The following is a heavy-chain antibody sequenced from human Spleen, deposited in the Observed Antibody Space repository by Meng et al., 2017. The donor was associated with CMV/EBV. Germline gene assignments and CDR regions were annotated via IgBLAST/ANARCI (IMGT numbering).Heavy chain of an antibody. J-gene: IGHJ3*01. Sequence: GESLKISCAASGFTFSSYAMHWVRQAPGKGLEWVAVISYDGSNKYYADSVKGRFTISRDNSKNTLYLQMNSLRAEDTAVYYCARGRAGYCSSTSCGGSFGVWGQGTMVTVS. D-gene: IGHD2-2*01. CDR1: GFTFSSYA. V-gene: IGHV3-30*04. CDR3: ARGRAGYCSSTSCGGSFGV. CDR2: ISYDGSNK.